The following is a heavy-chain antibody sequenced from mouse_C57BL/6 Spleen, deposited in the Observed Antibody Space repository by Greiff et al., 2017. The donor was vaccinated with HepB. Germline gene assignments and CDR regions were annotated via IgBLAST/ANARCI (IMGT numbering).Heavy chain of an antibody. J-gene: IGHJ2*01. CDR2: IYPGDGDT. Sequence: VKLVESGAELVKPGASVKISCKASGYAFSSYWMNWVKQRPGKGLEWIGQIYPGDGDTNYNGKFKGKATLTADKSSSTAYMQLSSLTSEDSAVYFCARSITTVVPNYFDYWGQGTTLTVSS. D-gene: IGHD1-1*01. CDR3: ARSITTVVPNYFDY. V-gene: IGHV1-80*01. CDR1: GYAFSSYW.